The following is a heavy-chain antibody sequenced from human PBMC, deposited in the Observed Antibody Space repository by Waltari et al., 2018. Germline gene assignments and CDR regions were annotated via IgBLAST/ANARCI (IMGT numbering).Heavy chain of an antibody. CDR3: ASAGTHYYYYYMDV. J-gene: IGHJ6*03. V-gene: IGHV1-69*14. CDR1: GGTFSSYA. D-gene: IGHD6-13*01. CDR2: IIPIFGTA. Sequence: QVQLVQSGAEVKKPGSSVKVYCKASGGTFSSYAISWVRQAPGQGLVWLGGIIPIFGTANYAQKFQGRGTITADKSTITAYMELSSLRSEDTAVYYCASAGTHYYYYYMDVWGKGTTVTVSS.